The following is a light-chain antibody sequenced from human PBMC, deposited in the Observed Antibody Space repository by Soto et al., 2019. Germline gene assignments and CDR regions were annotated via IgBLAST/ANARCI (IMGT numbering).Light chain of an antibody. V-gene: IGKV1-39*01. CDR2: AAS. CDR1: QSISSY. CDR3: QQSYGTPGT. Sequence: DIQMTQSPSSLSASVVDRVTITCRASQSISSYLNWYQQKPGKAPKLLIYAASSLQSGVPSRFSGSGSGTDFTLTINSLQPEDFATYYCQQSYGTPGTFGQGTRLEIK. J-gene: IGKJ5*01.